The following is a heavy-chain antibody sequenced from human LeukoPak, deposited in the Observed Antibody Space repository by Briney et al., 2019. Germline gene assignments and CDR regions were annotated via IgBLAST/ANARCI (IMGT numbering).Heavy chain of an antibody. D-gene: IGHD3-9*01. J-gene: IGHJ4*02. CDR2: ISSSSSYT. CDR1: GFTFSDYY. Sequence: GGSLRLSCAASGFTFSDYYMSWIRQAPGKGLEWVSYISSSSSYTNYADSVKGRFTISRDSAKNTLYLQMNSLRAEDTAVYHCANDMTGPVDSWGQGTLVTVSS. V-gene: IGHV3-11*06. CDR3: ANDMTGPVDS.